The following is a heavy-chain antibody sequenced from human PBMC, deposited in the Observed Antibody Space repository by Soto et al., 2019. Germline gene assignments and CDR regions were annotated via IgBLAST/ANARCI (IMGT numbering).Heavy chain of an antibody. CDR1: GFTFDDYA. CDR2: ISWNSGSI. CDR3: AKSSSSSLSDAFDI. J-gene: IGHJ3*02. D-gene: IGHD6-6*01. Sequence: GGSLRLSCAASGFTFDDYAMHWVRQAPGKGLEWVSGISWNSGSIGYADSVKGRFTISRDNAKNSLYLQMNSLRAEDTALYYRAKSSSSSLSDAFDIWGQGTMVTVSS. V-gene: IGHV3-9*01.